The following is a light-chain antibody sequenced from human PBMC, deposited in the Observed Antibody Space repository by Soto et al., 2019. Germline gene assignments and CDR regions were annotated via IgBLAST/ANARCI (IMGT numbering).Light chain of an antibody. V-gene: IGLV2-14*01. J-gene: IGLJ1*01. CDR1: SSDVGGYDF. CDR2: EVS. CDR3: SSYTSSSDFYV. Sequence: QSVLTQPASVSGSPGQSITISCTGASSDVGGYDFVSWYQQHPGKAPKLMIYEVSNRPSGVSNRFSGSKSGNTASLTISGLQADDEADYYCSSYTSSSDFYVFGTGTKLTVL.